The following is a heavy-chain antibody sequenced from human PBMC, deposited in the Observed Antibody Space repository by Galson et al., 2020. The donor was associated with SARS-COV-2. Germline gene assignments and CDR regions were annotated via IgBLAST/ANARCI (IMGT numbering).Heavy chain of an antibody. J-gene: IGHJ6*02. V-gene: IGHV3-15*01. Sequence: GGSLRLSCAASAFTLSNAWTSWVRQAPGKGLEWVGRLKSKTDGGTTDYAATVKGRFTISRDDSKNTLYLQMNSLKTEDTAVYYCTTEGAYYYDSSGIGMDVWGQGTTVTVSS. CDR1: AFTLSNAW. CDR2: LKSKTDGGTT. CDR3: TTEGAYYYDSSGIGMDV. D-gene: IGHD3-22*01.